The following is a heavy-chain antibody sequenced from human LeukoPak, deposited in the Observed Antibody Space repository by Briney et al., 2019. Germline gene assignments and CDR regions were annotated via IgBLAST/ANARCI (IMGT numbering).Heavy chain of an antibody. J-gene: IGHJ4*02. V-gene: IGHV1-8*03. D-gene: IGHD5-18*01. CDR2: MNPNSGNT. CDR1: GYTFTTYD. Sequence: ASVKVSCKASGYTFTTYDINWVRQATGQGLEWMGWMNPNSGNTGYAQKFRGRLIITRDTSISTAYLQWSSLKASDTAMYYCARPPSHVDTAMVSDYWGQGTLVTVSS. CDR3: ARPPSHVDTAMVSDY.